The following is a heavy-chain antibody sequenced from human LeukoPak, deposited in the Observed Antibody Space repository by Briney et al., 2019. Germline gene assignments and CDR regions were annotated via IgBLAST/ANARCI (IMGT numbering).Heavy chain of an antibody. D-gene: IGHD3-10*01. J-gene: IGHJ5*02. V-gene: IGHV4-4*07. CDR3: ARDVGQVRGVIPYYNWFDP. CDR2: IYTSGST. CDR1: GGSISSYY. Sequence: SETLSFTCTVSGGSISSYYWSWIRQPAGKGLEWIGRIYTSGSTNYNPSLKSRVTMSVDTSKNQFSLKLSSVTAADTAVYYCARDVGQVRGVIPYYNWFDPWGQGTLVTVSS.